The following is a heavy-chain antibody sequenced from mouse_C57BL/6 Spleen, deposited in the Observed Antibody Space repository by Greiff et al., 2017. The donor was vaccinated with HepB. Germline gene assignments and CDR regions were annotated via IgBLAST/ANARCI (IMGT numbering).Heavy chain of an antibody. CDR3: ARCDYYYGSSGYFDV. Sequence: QVQLKQPGAELVKPGASVKMSCKASGYTFTSYWITWVKQRPGQGLEWIGDIYPGSGSTNYNEKFKSKATLTVDTSSSTAYMQLSSLTSEDSAVYYCARCDYYYGSSGYFDVWGTGTTVTVSS. CDR1: GYTFTSYW. CDR2: IYPGSGST. D-gene: IGHD1-1*01. V-gene: IGHV1-55*01. J-gene: IGHJ1*03.